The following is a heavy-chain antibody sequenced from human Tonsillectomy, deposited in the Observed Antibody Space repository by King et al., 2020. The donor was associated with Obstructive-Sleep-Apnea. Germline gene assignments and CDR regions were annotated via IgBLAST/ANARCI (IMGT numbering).Heavy chain of an antibody. CDR3: ARRSSWPGHWYFDL. V-gene: IGHV5-51*01. J-gene: IGHJ2*01. CDR1: GYSFTSYW. CDR2: TYPGDSDT. Sequence: QLVQSGAEVKKPGESLKISCKGSGYSFTSYWTGWVRQIPGKGLEWMGITYPGDSDTRYSPSFQGQVTIPADKSISTAYLQWSSLKASDTAMYYCARRSSWPGHWYFDLWGRGTLVTVSS. D-gene: IGHD6-13*01.